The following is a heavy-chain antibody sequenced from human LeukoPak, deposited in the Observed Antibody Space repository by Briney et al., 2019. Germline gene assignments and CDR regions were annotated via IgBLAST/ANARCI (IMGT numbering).Heavy chain of an antibody. CDR3: ATLFSGSYRDYYYGMDV. Sequence: SETLSLTCTVSGGSLSSSSYYWGWIRQPPGKGLEWIGSIYYSGSTNYNPSLKSRVTISVDTSMNQFSLKLSSVTAADTAVYYCATLFSGSYRDYYYGMDVWGQGTTVTVSS. J-gene: IGHJ6*02. CDR2: IYYSGST. CDR1: GGSLSSSSYY. V-gene: IGHV4-39*07. D-gene: IGHD1-26*01.